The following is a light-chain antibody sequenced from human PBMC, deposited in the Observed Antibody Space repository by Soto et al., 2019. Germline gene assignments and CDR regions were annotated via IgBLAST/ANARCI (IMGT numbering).Light chain of an antibody. CDR1: QRISSY. CDR2: TAS. CDR3: QQSYSIPFT. V-gene: IGKV1-39*01. Sequence: DIQMTQSPSSLSASVGDRVTITCRASQRISSYLNWYQLKPGKAPKLLIYTASSLQGGVPSRFSGSGSGTDFTLTISSLQLEDFATYYCQQSYSIPFTFGPGTKVDIK. J-gene: IGKJ3*01.